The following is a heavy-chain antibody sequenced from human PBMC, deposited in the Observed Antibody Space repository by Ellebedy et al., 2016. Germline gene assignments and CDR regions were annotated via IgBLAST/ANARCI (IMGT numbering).Heavy chain of an antibody. D-gene: IGHD3-10*01. Sequence: KVSXKGSGYSFTSYWISWVRQMPGKGLEWMGRIDPSDSYTNYSPSFQGHVTISADKSISTAYLQWSSLKASDTAMYYCARRTGGMDVWGQGTTVTVSS. CDR2: IDPSDSYT. CDR3: ARRTGGMDV. V-gene: IGHV5-10-1*01. J-gene: IGHJ6*02. CDR1: GYSFTSYW.